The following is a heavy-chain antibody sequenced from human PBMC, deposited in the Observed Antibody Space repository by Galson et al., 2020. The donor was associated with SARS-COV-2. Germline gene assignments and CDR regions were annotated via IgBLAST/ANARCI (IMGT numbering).Heavy chain of an antibody. CDR2: IYYSGIT. V-gene: IGHV4-39*01. J-gene: IGHJ3*02. CDR3: ARLHYGEYAPEAFDI. D-gene: IGHD4-17*01. Sequence: SETLSLTCTVSVGSISSSSYYWGWIRQPPGKGLEWIGSIYYSGITYYNPSLKSRVTISVDTSKNQFSLKLSSVTAADTAVYYCARLHYGEYAPEAFDIWAQGQGSPWLQ. CDR1: VGSISSSSYY.